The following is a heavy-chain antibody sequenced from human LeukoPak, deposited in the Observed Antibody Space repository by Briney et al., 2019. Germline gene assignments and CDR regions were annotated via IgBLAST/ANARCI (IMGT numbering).Heavy chain of an antibody. CDR3: AGDRDYGGNSIYFDY. CDR1: GYTFTRYY. Sequence: ASVKVSCKASGYTFTRYYIHWVRQAPGQGLEWMGIINPSGGSATYAQKFQGRVTMTTDTSTNTVYMELSSLSSADTAVYYCAGDRDYGGNSIYFDYWGPGTLVTVSS. J-gene: IGHJ4*02. CDR2: INPSGGSA. V-gene: IGHV1-46*01. D-gene: IGHD4-23*01.